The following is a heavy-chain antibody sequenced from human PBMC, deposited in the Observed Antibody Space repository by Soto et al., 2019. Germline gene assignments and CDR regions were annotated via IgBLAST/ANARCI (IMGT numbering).Heavy chain of an antibody. CDR1: GFICTSYD. D-gene: IGHD2-8*02. V-gene: IGHV3-23*01. Sequence: GGSLRLFCAASGFICTSYDMSWVRQVPGKGLEWVSTILVGGSTYYADSVKGRFTISRDRSKNTVFLQMNSLTAGDTAVYYCAKATATGGGAFDICGQGTMVTVSS. CDR3: AKATATGGGAFDI. J-gene: IGHJ3*02. CDR2: ILVGGST.